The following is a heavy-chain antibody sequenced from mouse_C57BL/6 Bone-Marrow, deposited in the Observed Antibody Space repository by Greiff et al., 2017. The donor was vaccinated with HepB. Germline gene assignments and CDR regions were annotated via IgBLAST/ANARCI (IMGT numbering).Heavy chain of an antibody. Sequence: VQLQQPGAELVRPGTSVKLSCKASGYTFTSYWMHWVKQRPGQGLAWIGVIDPSDSYTNYNQKFKGKATLTVDTSSSTAYMQLSSLTSEDSAVYYCAGGKYYGSSYDYWGQGTTLTVSS. CDR2: IDPSDSYT. CDR3: AGGKYYGSSYDY. J-gene: IGHJ2*01. D-gene: IGHD1-1*01. V-gene: IGHV1-59*01. CDR1: GYTFTSYW.